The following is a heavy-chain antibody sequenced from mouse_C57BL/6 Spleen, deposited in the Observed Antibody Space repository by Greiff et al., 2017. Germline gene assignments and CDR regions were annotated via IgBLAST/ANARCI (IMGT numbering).Heavy chain of an antibody. D-gene: IGHD2-4*01. Sequence: EVQLQQSGPELVQPGASVKISCKASGYSFTGYYMNWVKQSPEKSLEWIGEINPSTGGTTYNQKFKAKATLTVDKSSSTAYMQLKSLTSEDSAVYYSAREAYYDYDGYAMDNWGQGTSVTVSS. CDR1: GYSFTGYY. J-gene: IGHJ4*01. CDR2: INPSTGGT. CDR3: AREAYYDYDGYAMDN. V-gene: IGHV1-42*01.